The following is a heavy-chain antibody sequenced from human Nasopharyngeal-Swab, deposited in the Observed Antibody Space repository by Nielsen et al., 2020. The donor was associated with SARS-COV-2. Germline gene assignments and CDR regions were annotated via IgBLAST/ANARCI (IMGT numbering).Heavy chain of an antibody. CDR3: ARVEMATITTSYYYYYGMDV. V-gene: IGHV3-21*01. CDR1: GFTFSSYS. Sequence: GESLKISCAASGFTFSSYSMNWVRQAPGKGLEWVSSISSSSSYIYYADSVKGRLTISRDNAKNSLYLQMNSLRAEDTAVYYCARVEMATITTSYYYYYGMDVWGQGTTVTVSS. D-gene: IGHD5-24*01. CDR2: ISSSSSYI. J-gene: IGHJ6*02.